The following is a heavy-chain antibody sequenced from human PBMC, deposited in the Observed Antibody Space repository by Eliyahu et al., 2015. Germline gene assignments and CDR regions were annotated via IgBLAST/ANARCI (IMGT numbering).Heavy chain of an antibody. V-gene: IGHV3-23*01. CDR1: GFTFSSYA. J-gene: IGHJ6*02. D-gene: IGHD3-16*01. CDR3: AKGRVMHYYGMDV. Sequence: ASGFTFSSYAMSWVRQAPGKGLEWVSAISGSGGSTYYADSVKGRFTISRDNSKNTLYLQMNSLRAEDTAVYYCAKGRVMHYYGMDVWGQGTTVTVSS. CDR2: ISGSGGST.